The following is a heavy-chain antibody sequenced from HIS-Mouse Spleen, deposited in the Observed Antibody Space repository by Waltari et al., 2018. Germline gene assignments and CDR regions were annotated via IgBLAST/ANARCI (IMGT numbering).Heavy chain of an antibody. CDR2: IYHSGST. CDR1: GYSISSGYY. J-gene: IGHJ5*02. V-gene: IGHV4-38-2*02. CDR3: ARVKT. Sequence: QVQLQESGPGLVKPSETLSITCTVSGYSISSGYYWGWIRQPPGKGLEWIGSIYHSGSTYYNPSLKSRVTISVDTSKNQFSLKLSSVTAADTAVYYCARVKTWGQGTLVTVSS.